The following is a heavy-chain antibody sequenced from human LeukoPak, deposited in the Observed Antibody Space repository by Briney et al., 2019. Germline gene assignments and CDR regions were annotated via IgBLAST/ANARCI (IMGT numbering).Heavy chain of an antibody. Sequence: GRSLRLSCAASGFSFNTYPMHWVRQAPGKGLEWVAVISNDGNNKYYADSVKGRFTISRDNAKNSLYLQMNSLRAEDTAVYYCARDLSGPTGFDYWGQGTLVTVSS. J-gene: IGHJ4*02. D-gene: IGHD7-27*01. CDR3: ARDLSGPTGFDY. CDR2: ISNDGNNK. CDR1: GFSFNTYP. V-gene: IGHV3-30*04.